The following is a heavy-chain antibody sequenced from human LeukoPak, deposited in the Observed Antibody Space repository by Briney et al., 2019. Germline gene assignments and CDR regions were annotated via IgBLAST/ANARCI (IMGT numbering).Heavy chain of an antibody. CDR1: GFTFGDYA. CDR2: IRSKAYGGTT. D-gene: IGHD3-3*01. J-gene: IGHJ4*02. CDR3: TSNPITIFGVIDY. Sequence: PGGSLRLSCTASGFTFGDYAMSWVRQAPGKGLEWVGFIRSKAYGGTTEYAASVKGRFTISRDDSKSIAYLQMNSLKTEDTAVYYCTSNPITIFGVIDYWGQGTLVTVSS. V-gene: IGHV3-49*04.